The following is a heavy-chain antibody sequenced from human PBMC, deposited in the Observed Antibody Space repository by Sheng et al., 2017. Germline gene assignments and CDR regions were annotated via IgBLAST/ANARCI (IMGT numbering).Heavy chain of an antibody. Sequence: QVQLVQSGAEVKKPGSSVKVSCKASGGTFSSYAISWVRQAPGQGLEWMGGIIPILGIANYAQKFQGRVTITADKSTSTAYMELSSLRSEDTAVYYCARGVLRYFDWLLTYFDYWGQGTLVTVSS. CDR1: GGTFSSYA. CDR2: IIPILGIA. J-gene: IGHJ4*02. V-gene: IGHV1-69*04. CDR3: ARGVLRYFDWLLTYFDY. D-gene: IGHD3-9*01.